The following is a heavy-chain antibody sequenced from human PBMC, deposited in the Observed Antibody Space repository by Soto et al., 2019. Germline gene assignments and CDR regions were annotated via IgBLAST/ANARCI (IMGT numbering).Heavy chain of an antibody. CDR3: ATLAGLVFDWSLTRYYYYGMDV. D-gene: IGHD3-9*01. V-gene: IGHV1-69*01. CDR1: GGTFSSYA. J-gene: IGHJ6*02. CDR2: IIPIFGTA. Sequence: QVQLVQSGAEVKKPGSSVKVSCKASGGTFSSYAISWVRQAPGQGLEWMGGIIPIFGTANYAQKFQGRVTITADESTSTAYMELSSLRSEDTAVYYCATLAGLVFDWSLTRYYYYGMDVWGQGTTVTVSS.